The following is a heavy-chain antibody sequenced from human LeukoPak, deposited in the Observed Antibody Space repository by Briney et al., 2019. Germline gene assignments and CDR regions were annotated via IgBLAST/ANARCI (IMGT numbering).Heavy chain of an antibody. CDR3: TTDGYSGYDEAGY. CDR1: GFSFSNAW. J-gene: IGHJ4*02. D-gene: IGHD5-12*01. CDR2: FKSKADGGTI. V-gene: IGHV3-15*01. Sequence: GGSLRLSCAASGFSFSNAWMSWVRQAPGEGLQWVGRFKSKADGGTIDYAAPARGRFTISRDDSKSTLYLQMNSLKTEDTAVYYRTTDGYSGYDEAGYWGQGTQVTVSS.